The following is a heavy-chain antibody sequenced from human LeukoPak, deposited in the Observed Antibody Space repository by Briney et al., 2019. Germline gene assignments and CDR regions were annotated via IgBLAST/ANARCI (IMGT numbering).Heavy chain of an antibody. Sequence: ASVKVSCKASGYTYTGYYMHWVRQAPGQGLEWMGRINPNSGGTNYAQMFQGRVTMTRDTSISTAYRELRMLRSDDTAVYYCARARVWWDIDYWGQGTLVTVSS. V-gene: IGHV1-2*06. CDR3: ARARVWWDIDY. CDR2: INPNSGGT. CDR1: GYTYTGYY. J-gene: IGHJ4*02. D-gene: IGHD2-21*01.